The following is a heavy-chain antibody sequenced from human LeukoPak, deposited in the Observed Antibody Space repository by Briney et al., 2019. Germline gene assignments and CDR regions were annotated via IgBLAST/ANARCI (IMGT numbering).Heavy chain of an antibody. CDR2: ISSSSSGI. CDR1: GFTFITYS. J-gene: IGHJ4*02. D-gene: IGHD3-22*01. CDR3: ARGYFDSSSSPTGDY. V-gene: IGHV3-48*01. Sequence: GGSLRLSCAASGFTFITYSMNWVRQAPGKGLEWVSYISSSSSGIYYTDSVKGRFTISRDNAKNALYLQMNSLRAEDTAVYYCARGYFDSSSSPTGDYWGQGTLVTVSS.